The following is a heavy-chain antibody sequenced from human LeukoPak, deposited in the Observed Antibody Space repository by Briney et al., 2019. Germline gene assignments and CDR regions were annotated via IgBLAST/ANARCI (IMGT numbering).Heavy chain of an antibody. Sequence: SETLSLTCGVYGGSFSDYYWSWIRQSPGKGLEWIGEINQGGSTTYNPSLKSRVTISVDTSKNEFSLNMSSVTDADTAVYYCARDDYFGPGSDLWNFDLWGRGTLVTVSS. D-gene: IGHD3-10*01. J-gene: IGHJ2*01. CDR3: ARDDYFGPGSDLWNFDL. V-gene: IGHV4-34*01. CDR2: INQGGST. CDR1: GGSFSDYY.